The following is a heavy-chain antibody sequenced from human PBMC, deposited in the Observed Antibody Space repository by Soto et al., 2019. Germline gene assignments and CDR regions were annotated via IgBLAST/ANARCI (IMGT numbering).Heavy chain of an antibody. D-gene: IGHD3-16*01. CDR2: ISAGNGNT. CDR1: GYTLTNYA. Sequence: ASVKVSGKASGYTLTNYAMHWVRQAPGQRLEWMGWISAGNGNTKYSQKFQGRVTITRDTSASTAYMELSSLTSEDTAVYYCARDFLHDQVCRPYYYYAIHLSGPGPPVTVSS. J-gene: IGHJ6*02. V-gene: IGHV1-3*01. CDR3: ARDFLHDQVCRPYYYYAIHL.